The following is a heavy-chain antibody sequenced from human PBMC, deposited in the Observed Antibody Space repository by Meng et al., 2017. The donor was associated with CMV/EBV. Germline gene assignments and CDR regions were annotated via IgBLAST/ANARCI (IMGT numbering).Heavy chain of an antibody. Sequence: GESLKISCRGSGYSFTSYWIGWVRQMPGKGLEWMGIIYPGDSDTRYSPSFQGQVTISADKSISTAYLQWSSLKASDTAMYYCARSGYCSSTSCYTAYGMDVWGQGTTVTVFS. CDR2: IYPGDSDT. CDR3: ARSGYCSSTSCYTAYGMDV. J-gene: IGHJ6*02. CDR1: GYSFTSYW. D-gene: IGHD2-2*02. V-gene: IGHV5-51*01.